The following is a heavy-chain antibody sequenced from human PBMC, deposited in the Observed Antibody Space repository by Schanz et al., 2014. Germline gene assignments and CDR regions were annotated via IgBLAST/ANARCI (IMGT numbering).Heavy chain of an antibody. CDR2: IKHDGSVK. CDR1: GFIVRSNY. Sequence: EVQLLESGGGLVQPGGSLRLSCVVSGFIVRSNYMTWVRQAPGKGPEWVANIKHDGSVKDYVDSVEGRFTISRDNAKRSLFLQMNSLRVEDTAVYFCVSQTGSPNYWGQGTLVTVSS. V-gene: IGHV3-7*02. CDR3: VSQTGSPNY. D-gene: IGHD6-13*01. J-gene: IGHJ4*02.